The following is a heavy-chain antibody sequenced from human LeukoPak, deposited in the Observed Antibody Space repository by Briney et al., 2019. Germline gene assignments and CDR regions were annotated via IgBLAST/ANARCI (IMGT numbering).Heavy chain of an antibody. CDR1: GFTFSSYW. Sequence: QPGGSLRLSCAASGFTFSSYWMSWVRQAPGKGLEWVANIKQDGSEKYYVDSVKGRFTISRDNAKNSLYLQMNSLRAEDTAVYYCARASPIQLWDRYYFDYWGQGTLVTVSS. J-gene: IGHJ4*02. D-gene: IGHD5-18*01. CDR3: ARASPIQLWDRYYFDY. V-gene: IGHV3-7*01. CDR2: IKQDGSEK.